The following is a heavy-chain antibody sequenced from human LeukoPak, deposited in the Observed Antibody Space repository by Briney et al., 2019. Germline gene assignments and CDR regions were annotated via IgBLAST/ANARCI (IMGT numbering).Heavy chain of an antibody. CDR1: GYSFTSYW. CDR3: ARLNPDVVVVAATLHNWFDP. Sequence: GESLKISCKGSGYSFTSYWIGWVRQMPGKGLEWMGIIYPGDSDTRYSPSFQGQVTISADKSISTAYLQWSSLKASDTAIYYCARLNPDVVVVAATLHNWFDPWGQGPLVTVSS. J-gene: IGHJ5*02. D-gene: IGHD2-15*01. CDR2: IYPGDSDT. V-gene: IGHV5-51*01.